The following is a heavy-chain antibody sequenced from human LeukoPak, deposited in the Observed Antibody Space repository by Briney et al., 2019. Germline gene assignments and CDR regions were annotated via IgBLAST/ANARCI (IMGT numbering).Heavy chain of an antibody. V-gene: IGHV5-51*01. CDR2: IYPGDSDT. J-gene: IGHJ1*01. Sequence: GESLKISCKGSGYSFTSYWIGWVRQMPGKGLEWMGIIYPGDSDTRYSPSFQGQVTISADKSISTTYLQWSSLKALDTAMYYCAASGEYSSSWFEYFQHWGQGTLVTVSS. D-gene: IGHD6-13*01. CDR1: GYSFTSYW. CDR3: AASGEYSSSWFEYFQH.